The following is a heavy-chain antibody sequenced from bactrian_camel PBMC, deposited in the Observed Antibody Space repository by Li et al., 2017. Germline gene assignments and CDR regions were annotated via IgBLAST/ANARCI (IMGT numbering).Heavy chain of an antibody. D-gene: IGHD7*01. J-gene: IGHJ4*01. Sequence: VQLVESGGGSVQAGGSLGLSCAASQYAPSDYCMAWFRQAPGKEREEVAAIGGGKTVYGDSVKGRFTISQDKGKNTVYLLMNSLKPDDSGTYYCAYESGTTPDLCRRRGPGGYFGQGTQVTVS. CDR1: QYAPSDYC. V-gene: IGHV3S1*01. CDR2: IGGGKT.